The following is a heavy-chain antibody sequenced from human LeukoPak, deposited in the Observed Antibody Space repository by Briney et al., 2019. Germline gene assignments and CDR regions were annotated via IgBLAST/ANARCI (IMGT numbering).Heavy chain of an antibody. CDR3: ARRGYCSSASCGYFDL. CDR1: RGSISTYF. Sequence: SETLSLTCTVSRGSISTYFWSWIRQPAGKGLEWIGHIYSSGRTNYNPSLKSRVTMSVDTSKNQFSLKLSSVTAADTAVYYCARRGYCSSASCGYFDLWGQGTLVTVTS. CDR2: IYSSGRT. J-gene: IGHJ4*02. D-gene: IGHD2-2*03. V-gene: IGHV4-4*07.